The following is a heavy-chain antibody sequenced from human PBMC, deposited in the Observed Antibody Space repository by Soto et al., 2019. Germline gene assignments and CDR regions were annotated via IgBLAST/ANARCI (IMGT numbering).Heavy chain of an antibody. Sequence: QVQLVESGGGVVQPGRSLRLSCAASGFTFNNYAMHCVRQAPGKGLEWVAVISYDGRNKYYADSVKGRFTISRDNSRKTLSLQMNNLRTEDTGVYYCARYTYRYYYYYAMDVWGQGTTVTVSS. V-gene: IGHV3-30*04. CDR2: ISYDGRNK. J-gene: IGHJ6*02. D-gene: IGHD2-2*02. CDR1: GFTFNNYA. CDR3: ARYTYRYYYYYAMDV.